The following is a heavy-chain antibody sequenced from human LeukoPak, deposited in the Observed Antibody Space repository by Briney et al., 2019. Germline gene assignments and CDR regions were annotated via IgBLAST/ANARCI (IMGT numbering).Heavy chain of an antibody. CDR2: ISAYNGDT. V-gene: IGHV1-18*01. J-gene: IGHJ3*01. Sequence: ASVPVSCKASGYRFSSYGIRWVRQAPGQGLEWMGWISAYNGDTNSAQKFQGRVTMTTDTSTSTAYMELRSLRSDDTAVYYCARPLTHYYDSSGRYGFGVWGQGTLVSVSS. CDR3: ARPLTHYYDSSGRYGFGV. CDR1: GYRFSSYG. D-gene: IGHD3-22*01.